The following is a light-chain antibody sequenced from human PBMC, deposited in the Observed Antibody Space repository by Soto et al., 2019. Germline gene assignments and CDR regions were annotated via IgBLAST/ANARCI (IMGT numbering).Light chain of an antibody. CDR2: NSN. J-gene: IGLJ1*01. CDR1: RSDIGSNF. V-gene: IGLV1-44*01. CDR3: AAWDDSLTGPV. Sequence: SALGQPPSASGTPGQTVIISCSGSRSDIGSNFVNWYQHLPGTAPKLLIYNSNQRPSGVPDRFSGSKSGTSASLAISGLQSEDEADYYCAAWDDSLTGPVFGTGTKVTVL.